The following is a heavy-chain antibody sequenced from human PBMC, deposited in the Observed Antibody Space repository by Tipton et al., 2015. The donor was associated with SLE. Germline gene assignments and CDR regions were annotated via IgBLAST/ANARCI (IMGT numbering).Heavy chain of an antibody. J-gene: IGHJ4*02. Sequence: TLSLICAVSGFSVSSGYYWGWIRQSPEKGLEWIGSISHTGNIYYNPPLKSRVSMSIDTSRNEVFLRLSSVTAADTAVYYCAAHAAGRGGSGYWGQGTLVTVSS. CDR2: ISHTGNI. CDR3: AAHAAGRGGSGY. CDR1: GFSVSSGYY. D-gene: IGHD2-15*01. V-gene: IGHV4-38-2*01.